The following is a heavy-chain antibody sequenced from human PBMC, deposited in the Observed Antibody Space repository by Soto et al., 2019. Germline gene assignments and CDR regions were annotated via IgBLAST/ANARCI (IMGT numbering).Heavy chain of an antibody. CDR1: GFTFSSYW. D-gene: IGHD6-13*01. Sequence: EVQLVESGGGLVQPGGSLRLSCAASGFTFSSYWMHWVRQAPGKGLVWVSRINSDGSSTSYADSVKGRFTISRDNAKNTVDLQMNRLRAEETAVYYCARGRYSSSWYSTPDYYYYGMDVWGQGTTVTVSS. CDR2: INSDGSST. J-gene: IGHJ6*02. V-gene: IGHV3-74*01. CDR3: ARGRYSSSWYSTPDYYYYGMDV.